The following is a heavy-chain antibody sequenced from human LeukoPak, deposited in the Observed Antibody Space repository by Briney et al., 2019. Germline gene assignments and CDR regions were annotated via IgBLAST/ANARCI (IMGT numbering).Heavy chain of an antibody. Sequence: GGSLRLSCAASGFTFSSYGMHWVRQAPGKGLEWVAVISYDGSNKYYADSVKGRFTISRDNSKNTLYLQMNSLRAEDTAVYYCAKDQQQWLVPDYWGQGTLVTVSS. J-gene: IGHJ4*02. CDR3: AKDQQQWLVPDY. CDR2: ISYDGSNK. CDR1: GFTFSSYG. V-gene: IGHV3-30*18. D-gene: IGHD6-19*01.